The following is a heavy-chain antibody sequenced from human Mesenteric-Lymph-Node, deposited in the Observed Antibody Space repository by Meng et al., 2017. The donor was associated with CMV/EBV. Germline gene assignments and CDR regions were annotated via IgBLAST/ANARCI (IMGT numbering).Heavy chain of an antibody. D-gene: IGHD6-13*01. V-gene: IGHV4-59*01. CDR2: IYYSGTT. CDR3: ARSRSSWFAWFDP. Sequence: ESLKISCTVSGGPIGTYWWSWIRQPPGKGLEWIGYIYYSGTTYYNPSLKNRVSLSIDTSKNQFYLKLTSVTSADTAVYYCARSRSSWFAWFDPWGPGTLVTVSS. CDR1: GGPIGTYW. J-gene: IGHJ5*02.